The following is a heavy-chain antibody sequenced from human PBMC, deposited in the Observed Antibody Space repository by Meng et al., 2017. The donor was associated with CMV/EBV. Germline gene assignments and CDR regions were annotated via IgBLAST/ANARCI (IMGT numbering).Heavy chain of an antibody. CDR1: GFTFSSYE. J-gene: IGHJ4*02. CDR3: ARVSSSTSFGPFDY. CDR2: ISSSGSTI. Sequence: GESLKISCAASGFTFSSYEMNWVRQAPGKGLEGVSYISSSGSTIYYADSVKGRFTTSRDNAKNSLYLQMNSLRAEDTAVYYCARVSSSTSFGPFDYWGQGTLVTVSS. V-gene: IGHV3-48*03. D-gene: IGHD2-2*01.